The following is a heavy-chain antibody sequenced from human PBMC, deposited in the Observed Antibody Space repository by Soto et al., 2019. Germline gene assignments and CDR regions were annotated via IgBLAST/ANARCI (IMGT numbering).Heavy chain of an antibody. V-gene: IGHV1-69*02. CDR2: SIPILGRA. CDR3: VIDLGYFDF. J-gene: IGHJ4*02. D-gene: IGHD2-15*01. Sequence: QVQLVQSGTEVKKPGSSVSVSCQASAGTFNNHSLSWVRQAPGQGLEWMGRSIPILGRADYSKKFQGRVTLTVDKSTSTADMELSSLTSEDTAVYYCVIDLGYFDFWGQGTLVTVSS. CDR1: AGTFNNHS.